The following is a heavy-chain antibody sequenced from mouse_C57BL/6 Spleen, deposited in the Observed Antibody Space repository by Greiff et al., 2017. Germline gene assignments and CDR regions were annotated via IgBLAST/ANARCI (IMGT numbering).Heavy chain of an antibody. D-gene: IGHD6-1*01. CDR1: GFTFSSYA. Sequence: EVMLVESGGGLVKPGGSLKLSCAASGFTFSSYAMSWVRQTPEKRLEWVATISDGGSYTYYPDNVKGRFTISRDNAKNNLYLQMSNLKSEDTAMYYCARGGRGFAYWGQGTLVTVSA. V-gene: IGHV5-4*03. J-gene: IGHJ3*01. CDR3: ARGGRGFAY. CDR2: ISDGGSYT.